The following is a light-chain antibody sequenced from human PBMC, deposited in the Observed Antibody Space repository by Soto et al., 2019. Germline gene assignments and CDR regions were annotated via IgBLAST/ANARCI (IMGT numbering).Light chain of an antibody. CDR3: QQYNTYPET. V-gene: IGKV1-5*01. Sequence: DMQMTQYPSTLSASVGYRFTITCRASQSISSWLAWYQHKAGKAPKLLIYDASTLESGVPSRFSGSGSGTEFTLTITSLQPDDFATYYCQQYNTYPETFGQGTKVDIK. CDR1: QSISSW. CDR2: DAS. J-gene: IGKJ1*01.